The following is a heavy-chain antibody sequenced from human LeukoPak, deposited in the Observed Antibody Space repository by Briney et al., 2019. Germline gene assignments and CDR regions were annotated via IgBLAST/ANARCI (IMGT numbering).Heavy chain of an antibody. V-gene: IGHV1-2*02. CDR1: GYTFTGYY. D-gene: IGHD3-10*01. CDR3: ARGLSGSYYNLVPVFDP. Sequence: ASVKVSCKASGYTFTGYYMHWVRQAPGQGLEWMGWINPNSGGTNYAQKFQGRVTMTRDTSISTAYLQWSSLKASDTAMYYCARGLSGSYYNLVPVFDPWGQGTLVTVSS. J-gene: IGHJ5*02. CDR2: INPNSGGT.